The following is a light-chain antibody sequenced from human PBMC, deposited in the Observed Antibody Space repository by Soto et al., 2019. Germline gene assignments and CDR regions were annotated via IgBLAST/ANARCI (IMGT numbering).Light chain of an antibody. CDR2: KAS. V-gene: IGKV1-5*03. CDR3: QQSFT. Sequence: DIQMTQSPSTLSASVGDRVTITCRASQSISSWLAWYQQKPGKAPKLLIYKASSLDSGVPSRFSGSGSGTEFTLTISSLQPDDFATYYCQQSFTFGAGTKVDIK. J-gene: IGKJ3*01. CDR1: QSISSW.